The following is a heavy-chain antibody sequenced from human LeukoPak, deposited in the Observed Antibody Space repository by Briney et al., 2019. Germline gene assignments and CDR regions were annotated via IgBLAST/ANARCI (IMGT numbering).Heavy chain of an antibody. CDR3: ARIGIRMNYYDSSGFDI. D-gene: IGHD3-22*01. CDR1: GYTFTSYG. Sequence: ASVKVSCKASGYTFTSYGISWVRQAPGQGLEWMGWISAYNGNTNYAQKLQGRVSMTTDTSTSTAYMELRSLRSDDTAVYYCARIGIRMNYYDSSGFDIWGQGTMVTVSS. J-gene: IGHJ3*02. CDR2: ISAYNGNT. V-gene: IGHV1-18*01.